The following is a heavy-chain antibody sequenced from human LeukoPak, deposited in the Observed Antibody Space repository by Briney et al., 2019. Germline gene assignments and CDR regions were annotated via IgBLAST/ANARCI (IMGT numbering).Heavy chain of an antibody. CDR3: ARRGSWGEPRPFDY. J-gene: IGHJ4*02. D-gene: IGHD3-16*01. CDR2: TSHSDSP. V-gene: IGHV4-38-2*02. CDR1: GMSITSRHY. Sequence: SETLSLTCSVSGMSITSRHYRGWIRQTPGKGLEWIGSTSHSDSPYYNPSLESRVTISLDTSRNLFSLKLTSVTAADTAVYFCARRGSWGEPRPFDYWGQGSLVTVSS.